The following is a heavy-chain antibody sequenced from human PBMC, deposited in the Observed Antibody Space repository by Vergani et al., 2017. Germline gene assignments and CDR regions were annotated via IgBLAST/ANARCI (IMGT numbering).Heavy chain of an antibody. Sequence: EVQLVESGGGLVKPGGSLRLSCAASGFTFSNAWMSWVRQAPGKGLEWVGRIKSKIDGGTTDYAAPVKGRFTISRDDSKNTLYLQMNSLKTEDTAVYYCTTYSVGGSCFDYWGQGTLVTVSS. CDR1: GFTFSNAW. CDR2: IKSKIDGGTT. V-gene: IGHV3-15*01. CDR3: TTYSVGGSCFDY. J-gene: IGHJ4*02. D-gene: IGHD2-15*01.